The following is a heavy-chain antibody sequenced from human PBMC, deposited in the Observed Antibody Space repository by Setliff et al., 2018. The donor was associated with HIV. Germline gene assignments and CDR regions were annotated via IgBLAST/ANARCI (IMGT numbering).Heavy chain of an antibody. J-gene: IGHJ4*02. CDR3: ARQLDYTNGRYFDY. V-gene: IGHV4-4*09. CDR2: TDASGDT. D-gene: IGHD4-4*01. Sequence: PSETLSLTCTVSGDSIKSHHWSWIRQPAGKGLEWLAYTDASGDTNYNPSLRGRVIISLDTSNNQFSLNLNPVTAADTAVYYCARQLDYTNGRYFDYWGPGTLVTVSS. CDR1: GDSIKSHH.